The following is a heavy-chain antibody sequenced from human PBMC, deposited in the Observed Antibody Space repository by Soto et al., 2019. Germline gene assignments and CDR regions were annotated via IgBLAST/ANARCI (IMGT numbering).Heavy chain of an antibody. J-gene: IGHJ4*02. Sequence: QVQLQESGPGLVKPSQTLSLTCTVSGGSISVGVYYWNWIRQLPVKGPEWIGYTYHTGSTYYNPSLESRVTISVDPSKNQFSLRLSSVTAADTAVYYCARIGNPDASLYFDYLGQGTLVTVSS. V-gene: IGHV4-31*03. CDR2: TYHTGST. CDR1: GGSISVGVYY. D-gene: IGHD2-2*01. CDR3: ARIGNPDASLYFDY.